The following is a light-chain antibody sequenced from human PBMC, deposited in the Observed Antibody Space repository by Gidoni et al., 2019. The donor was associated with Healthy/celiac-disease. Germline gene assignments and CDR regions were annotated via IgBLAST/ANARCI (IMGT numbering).Light chain of an antibody. CDR2: AAS. CDR1: QGISSY. Sequence: DIQLTQSPSLLSASVGERVTITCRASQGISSYLAWYQPKPGKAPKLLIYAASTLQSGVPSRFSGSGSGTEFTLTISSLQPEDFATYYCQQLNSYPWTFGQGTKVEIK. CDR3: QQLNSYPWT. V-gene: IGKV1-9*01. J-gene: IGKJ1*01.